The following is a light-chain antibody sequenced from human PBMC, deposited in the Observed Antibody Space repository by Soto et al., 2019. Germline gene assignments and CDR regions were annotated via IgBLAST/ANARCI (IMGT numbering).Light chain of an antibody. CDR3: QVWDSSSDHVV. Sequence: SYELTQPPSVSVAPGKTARITCGGNNSGSKSVHWYQQKPGQAPVLVIYYDNDRPSGIPERFSGSNAGNTATLTISRVEAGDEADYYCQVWDSSSDHVVFGGGTKVTVL. CDR2: YDN. J-gene: IGLJ2*01. V-gene: IGLV3-21*04. CDR1: NSGSKS.